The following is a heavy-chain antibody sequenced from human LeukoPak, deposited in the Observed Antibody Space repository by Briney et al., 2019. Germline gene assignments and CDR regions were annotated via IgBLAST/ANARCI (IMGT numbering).Heavy chain of an antibody. CDR3: ARQVRGDGDYLPYWYFDL. V-gene: IGHV4-4*07. D-gene: IGHD4-17*01. CDR1: GGSISSYY. J-gene: IGHJ2*01. CDR2: IYSSGST. Sequence: SETLSLTCTVSGGSISSYYWSWLRQPAGKGLEWIGRIYSSGSTNYNPSLNSRVTMSVDTSKNQFSLKRSSVTAADTAVYYCARQVRGDGDYLPYWYFDLWGRGTLVTVSS.